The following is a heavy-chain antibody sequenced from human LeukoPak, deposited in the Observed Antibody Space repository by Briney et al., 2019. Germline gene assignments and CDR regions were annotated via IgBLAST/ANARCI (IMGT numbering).Heavy chain of an antibody. J-gene: IGHJ3*02. Sequence: GGSLRLSCAASGFTFSSYGMHWVRQAPGKGLEWVAFIRYDGSNKYYADSVKGRFTISRDNSKNTLYLQMNSLRAEDTAVYYCAKGRVLRYFDWSAGNAFDIWGQGTMVTVSS. CDR1: GFTFSSYG. D-gene: IGHD3-9*01. CDR3: AKGRVLRYFDWSAGNAFDI. CDR2: IRYDGSNK. V-gene: IGHV3-30*02.